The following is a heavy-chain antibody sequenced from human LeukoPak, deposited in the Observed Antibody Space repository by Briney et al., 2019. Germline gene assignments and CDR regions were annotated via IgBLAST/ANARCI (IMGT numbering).Heavy chain of an antibody. D-gene: IGHD2-2*02. V-gene: IGHV3-23*01. CDR1: GFIFSPYA. Sequence: GGSLRLSCAASGFIFSPYAMSWVRQAPGKGLEWVSAISGSGGSTYYADSVKGRFTISRDNSKNTLYLQMNSLRAEDTAVYYCAKDGGDIVVVPAAIKIYYYYMDVWGKGTTVTVSS. CDR3: AKDGGDIVVVPAAIKIYYYYMDV. CDR2: ISGSGGST. J-gene: IGHJ6*03.